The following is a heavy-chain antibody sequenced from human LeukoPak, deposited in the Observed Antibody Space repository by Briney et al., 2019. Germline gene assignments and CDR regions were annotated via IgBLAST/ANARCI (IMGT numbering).Heavy chain of an antibody. D-gene: IGHD1-26*01. Sequence: SETLSLTCTVSGGSISSGSYYWSWIRQPAGKGLEWIGRIYTSGSINYNPSLKSRVTISVDTSKNQFSLKLSSVTAADTAVYYCARARSGKWGFDYWGQGTLVTVSS. CDR3: ARARSGKWGFDY. V-gene: IGHV4-61*02. CDR1: GGSISSGSYY. J-gene: IGHJ4*02. CDR2: IYTSGSI.